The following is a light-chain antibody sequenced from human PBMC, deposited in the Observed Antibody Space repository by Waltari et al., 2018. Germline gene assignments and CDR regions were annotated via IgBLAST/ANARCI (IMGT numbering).Light chain of an antibody. Sequence: AIQMTQSPSSLSASVGDRVTITCRASQGIRNDLGWYQQQEGKAPKLLIYGASRLRSGVPSRFRGSGSGTEFTLTISSLQPEDFATYYCLQDYNYPWTFGQGTKVEIK. CDR3: LQDYNYPWT. CDR1: QGIRND. CDR2: GAS. V-gene: IGKV1-6*01. J-gene: IGKJ1*01.